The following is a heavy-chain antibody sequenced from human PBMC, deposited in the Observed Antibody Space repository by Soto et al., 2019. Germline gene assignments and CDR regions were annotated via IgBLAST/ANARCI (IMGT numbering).Heavy chain of an antibody. CDR3: ARGGHVVVVTAALDY. Sequence: QVQLMQSGAEVKKPGASVKVSCKASGDTFTDYYIHWVRQAPGQGLEWMGTVNPSGGHTTYAQHSLGRVTMTRDTSTSTLYMELTSLTSDDTAIYYCARGGHVVVVTAALDYWGQGTLVTFSS. V-gene: IGHV1-46*01. J-gene: IGHJ4*02. CDR2: VNPSGGHT. CDR1: GDTFTDYY. D-gene: IGHD2-21*02.